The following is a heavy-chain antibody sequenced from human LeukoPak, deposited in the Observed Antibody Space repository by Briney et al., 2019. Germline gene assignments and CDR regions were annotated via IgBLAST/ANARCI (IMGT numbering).Heavy chain of an antibody. CDR2: INHSGST. CDR3: ARGRKYCSSTSCYYYYGMDV. D-gene: IGHD2-2*01. V-gene: IGHV4-34*01. CDR1: GGSFSGYY. Sequence: SETLSLTCAVYGGSFSGYYWSWIRQPPGKGLEWIGEINHSGSTNYNPSLKSRVTISVDTSKNQFSLELSSVTAADTAVYYCARGRKYCSSTSCYYYYGMDVWGQGTTVTVSS. J-gene: IGHJ6*02.